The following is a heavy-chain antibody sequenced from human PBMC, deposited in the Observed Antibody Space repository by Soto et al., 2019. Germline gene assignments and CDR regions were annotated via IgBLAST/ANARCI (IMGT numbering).Heavy chain of an antibody. D-gene: IGHD2-21*02. CDR2: ISGSGGST. J-gene: IGHJ3*02. Sequence: EVQLLESGGGLVQPGGSLRLSCAASGFTFSSYAMSWVRQAPGKGLEWVSAISGSGGSTYYADSVKGRFTISRDNSKNTLYLQMNSLRAEDTAVYYSAKEEGCGGDCSTGQAFDIWGQGTMVTVSS. CDR3: AKEEGCGGDCSTGQAFDI. CDR1: GFTFSSYA. V-gene: IGHV3-23*01.